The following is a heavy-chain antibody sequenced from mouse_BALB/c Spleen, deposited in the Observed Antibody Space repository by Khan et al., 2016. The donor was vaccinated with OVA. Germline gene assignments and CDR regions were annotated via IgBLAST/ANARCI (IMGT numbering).Heavy chain of an antibody. CDR2: INTETGEP. V-gene: IGHV9-2-1*01. D-gene: IGHD2-1*01. Sequence: QIQLVQSGPELKKPGETVKISCKASGYTFTDYSMHWVKQAPGQGLKWMGWINTETGEPTYADDFKGRFAFSLETSASTAYLQINNLKNEDTATYFCARSPYGNNYYAMDCWGQGTSVTVSS. CDR1: GYTFTDYS. J-gene: IGHJ4*01. CDR3: ARSPYGNNYYAMDC.